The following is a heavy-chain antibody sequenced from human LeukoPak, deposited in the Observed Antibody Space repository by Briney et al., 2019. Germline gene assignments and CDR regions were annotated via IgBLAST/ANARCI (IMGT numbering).Heavy chain of an antibody. D-gene: IGHD2-15*01. V-gene: IGHV4-59*01. Sequence: SETLSLTCTVSGGSISSYYWSWIRQPPGEGLEWIGYIYYSGSTNYNPSLKSRVTISADTSKNQFSLKLSSVSAADTAVYYCARCSGGSCEQGWFDPWGQGTLVTVSS. CDR1: GGSISSYY. CDR2: IYYSGST. CDR3: ARCSGGSCEQGWFDP. J-gene: IGHJ5*02.